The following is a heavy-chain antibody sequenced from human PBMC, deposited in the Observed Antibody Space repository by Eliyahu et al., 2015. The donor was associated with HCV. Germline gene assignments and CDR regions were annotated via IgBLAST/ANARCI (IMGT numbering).Heavy chain of an antibody. Sequence: QAQLQQSGPGLVKPSQTLSLTCAISGDSVSSNSVAWNWIRQSPSRGLEWLGRTYKMSNSYAVSVNSRITINADTSKNQFSLQLNSVTPEDTAVYYCARGRFSSFDMWGQGTIVTVSS. CDR2: TYKMSN. CDR3: ARGRFSSFDM. J-gene: IGHJ3*02. V-gene: IGHV6-1*01. D-gene: IGHD2/OR15-2a*01. CDR1: GDSVSSNSVA.